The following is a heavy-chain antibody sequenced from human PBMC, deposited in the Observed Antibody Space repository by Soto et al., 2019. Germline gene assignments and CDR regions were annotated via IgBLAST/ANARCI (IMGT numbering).Heavy chain of an antibody. D-gene: IGHD4-4*01. CDR2: ISWNSGSI. CDR3: AKGLYGNYPFDY. Sequence: GGSLRLCCAASGFTFDDYAMHWVRQAPGKGLEWVSGISWNSGSIGYADSVKGRFTISRDNAKNSLYLQMNSLRAEDTALYYCAKGLYGNYPFDYWGQGTLVTVSS. J-gene: IGHJ4*02. CDR1: GFTFDDYA. V-gene: IGHV3-9*01.